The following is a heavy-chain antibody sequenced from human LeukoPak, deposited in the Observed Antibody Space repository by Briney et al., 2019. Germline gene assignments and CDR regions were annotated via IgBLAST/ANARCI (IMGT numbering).Heavy chain of an antibody. CDR3: AKDRSYCSGGSCYSWFDP. J-gene: IGHJ5*02. V-gene: IGHV3-23*01. Sequence: GALRLSRAASGFTFSSYAMSWVRQAPGKGLEWVSAISGSGGSTYYADSVKGRFTISRDNSKNTLYLQMNSLRAEDTAVYYCAKDRSYCSGGSCYSWFDPWGQGTLVTVSS. CDR1: GFTFSSYA. D-gene: IGHD2-15*01. CDR2: ISGSGGST.